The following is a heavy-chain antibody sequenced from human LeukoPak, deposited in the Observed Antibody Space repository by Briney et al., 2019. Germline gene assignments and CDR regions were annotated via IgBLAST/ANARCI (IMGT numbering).Heavy chain of an antibody. Sequence: ASVKVSCKASGYTFTSYGISWVRQAPGQGLEWMGWINPNSDDTNYAQKFQGRVIMTRDTSISTAYMELSRLRFDDTAVYYCARAGDIAARSAPLDYWGQGTLVTVSS. V-gene: IGHV1-2*02. CDR3: ARAGDIAARSAPLDY. J-gene: IGHJ4*02. CDR2: INPNSDDT. D-gene: IGHD6-13*01. CDR1: GYTFTSYG.